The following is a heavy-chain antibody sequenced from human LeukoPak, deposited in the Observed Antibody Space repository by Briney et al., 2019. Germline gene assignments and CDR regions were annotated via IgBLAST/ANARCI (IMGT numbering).Heavy chain of an antibody. CDR2: IYYSGST. CDR3: ARNSGYGDLSIRY. J-gene: IGHJ4*02. CDR1: GFTFSSYE. Sequence: PGGSLRLSCAASGFTFSSYEMNWVRQAPGKGLEWIGSIYYSGSTYYNPSLKSRVTISVDTSKNQFSLKLSSVTAADTAVYYCARNSGYGDLSIRYWGQGTLVTVSS. D-gene: IGHD4-17*01. V-gene: IGHV4-39*07.